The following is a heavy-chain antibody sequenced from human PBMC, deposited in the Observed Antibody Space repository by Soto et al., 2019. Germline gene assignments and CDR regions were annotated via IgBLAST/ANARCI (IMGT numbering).Heavy chain of an antibody. CDR2: INHSGST. Sequence: QVQLQQWGAGLLKPSETLSLTCAVYGGSFSGYYWSWIRQPPGKGLEWIGEINHSGSTNYNPSLKSRVTISGEPSKNQFSRKLGSVTAADTAVYYCARTTYDFWSGYYYTGGAGGGMDVWGQGTTVTVSS. CDR3: ARTTYDFWSGYYYTGGAGGGMDV. D-gene: IGHD3-3*01. V-gene: IGHV4-34*01. CDR1: GGSFSGYY. J-gene: IGHJ6*02.